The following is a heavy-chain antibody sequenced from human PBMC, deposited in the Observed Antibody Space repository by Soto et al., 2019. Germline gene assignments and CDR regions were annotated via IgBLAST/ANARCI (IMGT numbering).Heavy chain of an antibody. CDR1: GFTFSSYA. Sequence: GGSLRLSCAASGFTFSSYAMHWVRQAPGKGLEWVAVISYDGSNKYYADSVKGRFTISRDNSKNTLYLQMNSLRAEDTAVYYCAREMEAGARYYYYYGMDVWGQGTKVTVSS. CDR3: AREMEAGARYYYYYGMDV. V-gene: IGHV3-30-3*01. D-gene: IGHD3-3*01. J-gene: IGHJ6*02. CDR2: ISYDGSNK.